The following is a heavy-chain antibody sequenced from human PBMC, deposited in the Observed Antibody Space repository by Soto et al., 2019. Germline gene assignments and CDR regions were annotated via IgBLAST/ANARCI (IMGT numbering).Heavy chain of an antibody. CDR1: GFTFSSYA. D-gene: IGHD1-26*01. CDR3: AKVQGPIVGASDKDGMDV. CDR2: ISGSGGST. Sequence: PGGSLRLSCAASGFTFSSYAMSWVRQAPGKGLEWVSAISGSGGSTYYADSVKGRFTISRDNSKNTLYLQMNSLRAEDTAVYYCAKVQGPIVGASDKDGMDVWGQGTTVTVSS. V-gene: IGHV3-23*01. J-gene: IGHJ6*02.